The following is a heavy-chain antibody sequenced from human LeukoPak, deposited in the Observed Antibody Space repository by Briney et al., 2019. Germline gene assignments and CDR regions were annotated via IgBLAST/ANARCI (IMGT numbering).Heavy chain of an antibody. V-gene: IGHV3-21*01. Sequence: GGSLRLSCAASGFTFRTSGMNWVRQAPGKGLEWVSSITSSSSYIYYADSVKGRFTISRDNAKNSLYLQINSLRAEDTAVYYCARDPYSGGYGDYYYYYMDVWGKGTTVTISS. CDR2: ITSSSSYI. CDR1: GFTFRTSG. CDR3: ARDPYSGGYGDYYYYYMDV. J-gene: IGHJ6*03. D-gene: IGHD1-26*01.